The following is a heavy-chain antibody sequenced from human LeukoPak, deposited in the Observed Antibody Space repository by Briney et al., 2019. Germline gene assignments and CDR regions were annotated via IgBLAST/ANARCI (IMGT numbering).Heavy chain of an antibody. J-gene: IGHJ6*03. CDR1: GFTFSSYE. CDR3: AKAIRLPGYYYYYMDV. D-gene: IGHD5-12*01. V-gene: IGHV3-48*03. CDR2: ISSSGSTI. Sequence: GGSLRLSCAASGFTFSSYEMNWVRQAPGKGLEWVSYISSSGSTIYYADSVKGRFTISRDNAKNTLYLQMNSLRAEDTAVYYCAKAIRLPGYYYYYMDVWGKGTTVTVSS.